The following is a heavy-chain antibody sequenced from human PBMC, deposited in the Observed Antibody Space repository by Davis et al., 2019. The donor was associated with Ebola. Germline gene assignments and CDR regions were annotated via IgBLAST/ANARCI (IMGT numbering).Heavy chain of an antibody. CDR2: TKSKTDRATT. V-gene: IGHV3-15*01. CDR3: ARDRDTAMVTANWYFDL. Sequence: PGGSLRLSCAASGFTFSNAWMSWVRQAPGKGLEWVGRTKSKTDRATTDYAAPVKGRFTISRDNAKNSVYLQMNGLRDQDTAVYYCARDRDTAMVTANWYFDLWGRGTLLTVSS. D-gene: IGHD5-18*01. J-gene: IGHJ2*01. CDR1: GFTFSNAW.